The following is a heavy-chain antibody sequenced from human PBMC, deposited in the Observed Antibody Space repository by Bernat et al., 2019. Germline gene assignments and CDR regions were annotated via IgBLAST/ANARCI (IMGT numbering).Heavy chain of an antibody. V-gene: IGHV4-39*01. CDR3: ARHKWYYMDV. Sequence: QLQLQESGPGLVKPSETLSLTCTVSGCSISSSSYYWGWIRQPPGKGLEWIGSIYYSGSTYYNPSLKSRVTISVDTSKNQFSLKLSSVTAADTAVYYCARHKWYYMDVWGKGTTVTVSS. CDR2: IYYSGST. CDR1: GCSISSSSYY. D-gene: IGHD1-26*01. J-gene: IGHJ6*03.